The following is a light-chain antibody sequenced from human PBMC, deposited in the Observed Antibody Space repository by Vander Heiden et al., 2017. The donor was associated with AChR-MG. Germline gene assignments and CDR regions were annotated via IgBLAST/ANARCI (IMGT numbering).Light chain of an antibody. J-gene: IGKJ1*01. Sequence: VLTQSPATMSFSPGETANLSCRASQSVGTRLAWYRHTPGQPPRLLIFDTLKRAPGIPPRFRGSGSRTDFTLTLGRLEAGDSAVYYCQQRSFRPRTFGPGTHVEV. V-gene: IGKV3-11*01. CDR2: DTL. CDR1: QSVGTR. CDR3: QQRSFRPRT.